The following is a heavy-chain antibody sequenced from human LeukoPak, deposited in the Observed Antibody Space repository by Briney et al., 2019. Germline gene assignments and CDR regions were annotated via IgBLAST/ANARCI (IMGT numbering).Heavy chain of an antibody. CDR3: ARDDGSGSYRFDY. D-gene: IGHD3-10*01. CDR1: GYTFTNNG. V-gene: IGHV1-18*04. Sequence: ASVKVSCKASGYTFTNNGISWVRQAPGQGLEWMGWISAYNDKTNYAQKLQDRVTMTTDTSTRTAYMELRSLRSDDTDVYYCARDDGSGSYRFDYWGQGTLVTVSS. J-gene: IGHJ4*02. CDR2: ISAYNDKT.